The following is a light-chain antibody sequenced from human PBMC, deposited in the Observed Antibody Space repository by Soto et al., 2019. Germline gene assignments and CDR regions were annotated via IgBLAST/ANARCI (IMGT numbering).Light chain of an antibody. Sequence: DIQMTQSPSSLSASVGDRVTITCRASQSISIYLNWYQLKPGKAPKLLVYAATSLQTGVPSRFTGSGSGTDFTLTISSLQPEDFATYYCQQGYDTPSWTFGQGTKVEMK. CDR1: QSISIY. V-gene: IGKV1-39*01. J-gene: IGKJ1*01. CDR3: QQGYDTPSWT. CDR2: AAT.